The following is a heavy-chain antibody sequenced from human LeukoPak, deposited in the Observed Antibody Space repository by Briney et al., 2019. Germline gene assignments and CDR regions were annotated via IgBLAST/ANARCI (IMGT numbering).Heavy chain of an antibody. CDR1: RLTFNSNA. D-gene: IGHD3-22*01. CDR2: ISVSGGSE. J-gene: IGHJ4*02. Sequence: GGSLRLSCVVSRLTFNSNAMYWVRQAPGKGLEWVSGISVSGGSEYYADSVKGRFSVSRDNSKHTVYLQMNSLRAEDTVVYFCASHAHDYDSSGYFDSWGQGALVTVSS. CDR3: ASHAHDYDSSGYFDS. V-gene: IGHV3-23*01.